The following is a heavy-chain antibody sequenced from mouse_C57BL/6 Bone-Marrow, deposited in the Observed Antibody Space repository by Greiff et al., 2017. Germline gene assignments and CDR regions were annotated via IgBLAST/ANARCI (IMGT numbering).Heavy chain of an antibody. CDR3: ARSPYYYGSCYYAMDY. CDR1: GYTFTSYW. Sequence: VQLQQPGAELVMPGASVKLSCKASGYTFTSYWMHWVKQRPGQGLEWIGEIDPSDSYTNYNQKFKGKSTLTVDKSSSTAYMQLSSLTSEDSAVYYCARSPYYYGSCYYAMDYWGQGTSGTVSS. CDR2: IDPSDSYT. V-gene: IGHV1-69*01. D-gene: IGHD1-1*01. J-gene: IGHJ4*01.